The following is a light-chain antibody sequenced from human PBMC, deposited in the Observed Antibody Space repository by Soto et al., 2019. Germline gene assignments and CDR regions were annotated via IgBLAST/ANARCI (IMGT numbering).Light chain of an antibody. CDR3: QQYNTFWT. CDR1: QSISTW. CDR2: KAS. V-gene: IGKV1-5*03. Sequence: DIQMTQSPSTLSASVGDRVTITCRASQSISTWLAWYQQEPGKAPKLLIHKASSLQSGVPSRFSGSGSGTEFTLTISSLQPDDFATYYCQQYNTFWTFGQGTKVDIK. J-gene: IGKJ1*01.